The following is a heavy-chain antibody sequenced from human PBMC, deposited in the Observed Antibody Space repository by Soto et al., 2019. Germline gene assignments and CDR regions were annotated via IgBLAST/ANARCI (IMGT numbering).Heavy chain of an antibody. D-gene: IGHD1-26*01. J-gene: IGHJ4*02. Sequence: PGGSLRLSCAASGFTFSKAWINWVRQVPGKGLEWVGRIKSKTDGGTADYAAPVKGRFAVSRDDSKNMVYLQMNSLKTEYIGIYYCTTDSYSSTIIVRFDYWGQGTEVTVSS. CDR2: IKSKTDGGTA. V-gene: IGHV3-15*07. CDR3: TTDSYSSTIIVRFDY. CDR1: GFTFSKAW.